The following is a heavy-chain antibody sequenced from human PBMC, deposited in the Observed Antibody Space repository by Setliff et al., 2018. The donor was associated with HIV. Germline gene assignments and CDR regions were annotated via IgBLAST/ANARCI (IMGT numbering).Heavy chain of an antibody. CDR3: ARERRYYDSSGDFDY. D-gene: IGHD3-22*01. J-gene: IGHJ4*02. Sequence: SETLSLTCTVSGDSVSSGSYYWSWIRQPPGKGLEWIGYIYYSGTTNYNPSLKSRVTISVDTSKNQFSLKLSSVTAADTAVYYCARERRYYDSSGDFDYWGQGTLVTVSS. CDR2: IYYSGTT. CDR1: GDSVSSGSYY. V-gene: IGHV4-61*01.